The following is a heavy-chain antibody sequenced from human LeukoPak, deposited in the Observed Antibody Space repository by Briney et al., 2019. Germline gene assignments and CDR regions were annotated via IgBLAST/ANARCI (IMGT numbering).Heavy chain of an antibody. V-gene: IGHV5-51*01. CDR3: ARGRRNYDFRSGYLIDAFDI. CDR1: GYRFNTTW. D-gene: IGHD3-3*01. J-gene: IGHJ3*02. Sequence: GESLKISCEASGYRFNTTWIAWVRQMPGKGLEWMGIIYPGDSDTRYSPSFQGQVTISADKSISTAYLQWSSLKASDTAMYYCARGRRNYDFRSGYLIDAFDIWGQGTMVTVSS. CDR2: IYPGDSDT.